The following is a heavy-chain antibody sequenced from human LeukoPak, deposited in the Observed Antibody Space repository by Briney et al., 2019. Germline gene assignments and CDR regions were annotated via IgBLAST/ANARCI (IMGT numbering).Heavy chain of an antibody. CDR1: GFTFRTYA. Sequence: GGSLRLSCAASGFTFRTYAMNWVRQAPGKGLEWVSSISSSSSYIYYADSVKGRFTISRDNAKNSLYLQMNSLRAEDTAVYYCAGDSGYSSSWYVSYWGQGTLVTVSS. J-gene: IGHJ4*02. D-gene: IGHD6-13*01. CDR3: AGDSGYSSSWYVSY. CDR2: ISSSSSYI. V-gene: IGHV3-21*01.